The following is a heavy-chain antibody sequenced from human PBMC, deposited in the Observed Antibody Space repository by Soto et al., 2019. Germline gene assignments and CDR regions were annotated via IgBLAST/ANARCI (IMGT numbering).Heavy chain of an antibody. Sequence: PSETLSLTCTVSGGSISSYYWSWIRQPPGKGLEWIGYIYYSGSTNYNPSLKSRVTISVDTSKNQFSLQLSSVTAADTAVYYCARHGYCSGGSCYHEYYYYYMDVWGKGTTVTVSS. CDR3: ARHGYCSGGSCYHEYYYYYMDV. V-gene: IGHV4-59*08. CDR2: IYYSGST. CDR1: GGSISSYY. J-gene: IGHJ6*03. D-gene: IGHD2-15*01.